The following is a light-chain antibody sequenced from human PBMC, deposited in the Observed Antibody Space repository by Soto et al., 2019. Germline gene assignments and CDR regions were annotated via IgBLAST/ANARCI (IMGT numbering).Light chain of an antibody. CDR1: QGISKY. J-gene: IGKJ2*01. CDR3: LQHNSYPYT. Sequence: DIQMTQSPSAMSASVGDRVTITCRASQGISKYLAWFQQKPGKVPKRLICAASSLQSGVPSRFSGSGSGTEFTLTISSLQPEDFATYYCLQHNSYPYTFGQGTKLEIK. CDR2: AAS. V-gene: IGKV1-17*03.